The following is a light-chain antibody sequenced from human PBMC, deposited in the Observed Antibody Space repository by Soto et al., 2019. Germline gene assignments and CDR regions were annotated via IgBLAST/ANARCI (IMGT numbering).Light chain of an antibody. CDR3: SSYTSSSTPWV. J-gene: IGLJ1*01. CDR1: SSDVGGYNY. CDR2: DVS. Sequence: QSALTQPASVSGSPGQSITISCTGTSSDVGGYNYVSWYQQHPGKAPKLMIYDVSNRPSGVSNRFSGSKSGNTASLTISGLQAEDEVDYYCSSYTSSSTPWVFGTGTKVTVL. V-gene: IGLV2-14*01.